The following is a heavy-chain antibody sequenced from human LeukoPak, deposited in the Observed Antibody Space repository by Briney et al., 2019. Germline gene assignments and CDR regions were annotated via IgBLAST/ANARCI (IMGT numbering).Heavy chain of an antibody. CDR1: GGSTSSGDYY. V-gene: IGHV4-30-4*08. CDR2: NYYSGST. J-gene: IGHJ4*02. Sequence: PSETLSLTCSVSGGSTSSGDYYWSWIRQPPGKGLEWIGCNYYSGSTYYNPSLKSRVTTSVDTSKNQFSLKLSSVTAADTVVYYCARGFLEWLPIDYWGQGTLVTDSS. D-gene: IGHD3-3*01. CDR3: ARGFLEWLPIDY.